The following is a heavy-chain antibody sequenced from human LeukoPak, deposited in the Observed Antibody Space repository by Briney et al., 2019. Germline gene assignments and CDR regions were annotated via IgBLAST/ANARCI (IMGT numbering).Heavy chain of an antibody. J-gene: IGHJ4*02. D-gene: IGHD6-19*01. Sequence: ASVKVSCKVSGYTLTELSMHWVRQAPGKGLEWMGGFDPEDGETIYAQKFQGRVTMTRNTSISTAYMELSSLRSEDTAVYYCARGGSGWYREDYWGQGTLVTVSS. CDR2: FDPEDGET. CDR1: GYTLTELS. CDR3: ARGGSGWYREDY. V-gene: IGHV1-24*01.